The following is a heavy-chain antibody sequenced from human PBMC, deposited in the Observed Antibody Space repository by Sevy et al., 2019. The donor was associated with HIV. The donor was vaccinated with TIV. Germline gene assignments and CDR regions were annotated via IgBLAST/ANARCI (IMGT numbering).Heavy chain of an antibody. CDR1: GFTFRNAW. CDR3: TAGLGTSDFDY. CDR2: IKSKSDGGTR. V-gene: IGHV3-15*01. D-gene: IGHD1-1*01. J-gene: IGHJ4*02. Sequence: GGSLRLSCAASGFTFRNAWMSWVRQAPGKGLEWVGRIKSKSDGGTRDFAAPAKGRFIISRDDSKNMLYLQMSGLKTEDTAHYSCTAGLGTSDFDYWGRGILVTVSS.